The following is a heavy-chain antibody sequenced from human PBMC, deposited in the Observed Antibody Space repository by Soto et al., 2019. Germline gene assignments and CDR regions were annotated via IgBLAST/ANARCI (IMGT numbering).Heavy chain of an antibody. V-gene: IGHV3-53*01. Sequence: WGSLRLSCSASGFTVSSNYMSWVRQAPGKGLEWVSVIYSGGSTYYADSVKGRFTISRDNSKNTLYLQMNSLRAEDTAVYYCARGGDNYVWGSYGSWGQGTMVTVSS. D-gene: IGHD3-16*02. CDR1: GFTVSSNY. J-gene: IGHJ3*01. CDR3: ARGGDNYVWGSYGS. CDR2: IYSGGST.